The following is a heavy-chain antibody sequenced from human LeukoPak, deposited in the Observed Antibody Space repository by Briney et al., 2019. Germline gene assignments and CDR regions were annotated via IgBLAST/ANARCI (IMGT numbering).Heavy chain of an antibody. CDR1: AGAITGYY. CDR2: IYSGST. J-gene: IGHJ4*02. CDR3: ARGYSTSWTYYFDY. D-gene: IGHD6-13*01. V-gene: IGHV4-59*01. Sequence: PSETLSLTCTVSAGAITGYYWGWIRQPPGKGLEWIGHIYSGSTNYNPSLKSRVTISLDTSKNHVSLKLNSVTAADTAVYYCARGYSTSWTYYFDYWGQGALVTVSS.